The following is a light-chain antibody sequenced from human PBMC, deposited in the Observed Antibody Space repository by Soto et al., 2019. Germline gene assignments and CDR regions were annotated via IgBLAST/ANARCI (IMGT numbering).Light chain of an antibody. CDR1: QNISVW. V-gene: IGKV1-5*01. CDR3: QQYDSYSPT. CDR2: DAS. J-gene: IGKJ2*01. Sequence: DIQITQSPSTLSASVGDGVTITCRAIQNISVWLDWYQQRPGKAPKFLIYDASNLETGVSSRFRGSGSGTEFTLTIRSLQPDDFETYYCQQYDSYSPTFGQGTKVDIK.